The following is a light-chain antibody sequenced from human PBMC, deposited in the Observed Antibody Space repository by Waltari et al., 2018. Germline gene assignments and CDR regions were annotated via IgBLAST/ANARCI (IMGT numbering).Light chain of an antibody. CDR1: SSDVGGYDY. J-gene: IGLJ1*01. V-gene: IGLV2-14*03. CDR2: DVT. Sequence: QSALTQPASVSGSPGQSITIPCTGTSSDVGGYDYVSWYQQYPAKAPRLLICDVTRRPSGVSIRFSGSKPGNTASLTISGLQPEDEAAYYCSSYSGRITHVCGTGTQLTVL. CDR3: SSYSGRITHV.